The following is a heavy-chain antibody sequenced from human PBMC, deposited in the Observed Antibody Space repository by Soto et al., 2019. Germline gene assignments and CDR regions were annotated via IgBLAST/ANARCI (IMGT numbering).Heavy chain of an antibody. J-gene: IGHJ4*02. CDR1: GFTFSSYA. V-gene: IGHV3-23*01. Sequence: GGSLRLSCAASGFTFSSYAMSWVRQAPGKGLEWVSAISGSGGSTYYADSVKGRFTISRDNSKNTLYLQMNSLRAEDTAVYYCAPPPIDSSGYSPDDFDYWGQGTLVTASS. CDR2: ISGSGGST. CDR3: APPPIDSSGYSPDDFDY. D-gene: IGHD3-22*01.